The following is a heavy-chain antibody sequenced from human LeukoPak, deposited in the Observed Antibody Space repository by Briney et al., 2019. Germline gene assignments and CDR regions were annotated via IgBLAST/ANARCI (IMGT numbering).Heavy chain of an antibody. D-gene: IGHD5-12*01. CDR1: GGSFSGYY. V-gene: IGHV4-34*01. CDR3: ASYRYGYRGMDS. J-gene: IGHJ5*01. Sequence: SETLSLTCRVYGGSFSGYYWSWIRQPPGKGLEWIGEVNYSGSINYKPSLKSRVIISVDTSNNQFSLKLKSVTAADTAVYYCASYRYGYRGMDSWGQGTQVTVSS. CDR2: VNYSGSI.